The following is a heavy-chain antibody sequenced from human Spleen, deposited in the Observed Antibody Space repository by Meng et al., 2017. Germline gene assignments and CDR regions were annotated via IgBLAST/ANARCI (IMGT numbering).Heavy chain of an antibody. CDR3: AKDRSDHSHYYYAMDV. V-gene: IGHV3-9*01. Sequence: GGSLRLSCAASGFTFSNAWMTWVRQAPGKGLEWVSGISWKSGSIGYADSVKGRFTISRDNAQNSLYLQMNSLRPEDTALYYCAKDRSDHSHYYYAMDVWGQGTTVTVSS. CDR1: GFTFSNAW. CDR2: ISWKSGSI. J-gene: IGHJ6*02. D-gene: IGHD3-10*01.